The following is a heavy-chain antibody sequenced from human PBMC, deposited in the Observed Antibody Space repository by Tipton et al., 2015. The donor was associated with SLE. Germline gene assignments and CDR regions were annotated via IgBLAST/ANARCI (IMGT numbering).Heavy chain of an antibody. D-gene: IGHD3-16*01. V-gene: IGHV3-11*01. J-gene: IGHJ4*02. Sequence: SLRLSCAASGFTFSDYYMSWIRQAPGKGLEWLSYISSGGSTIYYADSVKGRFTISRDNAKNSLYLQMNSLRVEDTAVYYCARVSGLGNYAHADSWGQGTLITVSS. CDR1: GFTFSDYY. CDR3: ARVSGLGNYAHADS. CDR2: ISSGGSTI.